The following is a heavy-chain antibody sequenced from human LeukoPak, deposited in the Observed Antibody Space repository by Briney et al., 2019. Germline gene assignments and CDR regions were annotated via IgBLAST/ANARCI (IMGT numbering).Heavy chain of an antibody. CDR2: IRYDGSNK. D-gene: IGHD3-16*01. CDR1: GFTFSNYW. V-gene: IGHV3-30*02. Sequence: GGSLRLSCAASGFTFSNYWMNWVRQAPGKGLEWVAFIRYDGSNKYYADSVRGRFTISRDTSKNVLFLQMNSLRVEDTALYYCAKALTDHQDLDAFDFWGQGTVVTVSP. CDR3: AKALTDHQDLDAFDF. J-gene: IGHJ3*01.